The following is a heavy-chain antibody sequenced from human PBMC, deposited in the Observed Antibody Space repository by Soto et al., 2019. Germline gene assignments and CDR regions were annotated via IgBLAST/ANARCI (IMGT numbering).Heavy chain of an antibody. Sequence: GGSLRLSCAASGFAFSSYTMSWVRQTPGKGLEWVSSISASGGSIYYGDSLKGRFTISRDNSKNTLNLHIKSLGVEDSAVYYCAKDRGGFARGWEYYDFWGQGTQVTVSS. CDR2: ISASGGSI. V-gene: IGHV3-23*01. J-gene: IGHJ4*02. D-gene: IGHD6-19*01. CDR3: AKDRGGFARGWEYYDF. CDR1: GFAFSSYT.